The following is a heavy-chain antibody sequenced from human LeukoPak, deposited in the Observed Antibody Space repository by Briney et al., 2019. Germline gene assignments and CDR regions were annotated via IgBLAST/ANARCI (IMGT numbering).Heavy chain of an antibody. J-gene: IGHJ5*02. Sequence: SEALSLTCTVSGGSISSYYWSWIRQPPGKGLEWIGYIYYSGSTNYNPSLKSRVTISVDTSKNQFSLKLSSVTAADTAVYYCARDRPTLWFGEGNWFDPWGQGTLVTVSS. D-gene: IGHD3-10*01. V-gene: IGHV4-59*01. CDR3: ARDRPTLWFGEGNWFDP. CDR1: GGSISSYY. CDR2: IYYSGST.